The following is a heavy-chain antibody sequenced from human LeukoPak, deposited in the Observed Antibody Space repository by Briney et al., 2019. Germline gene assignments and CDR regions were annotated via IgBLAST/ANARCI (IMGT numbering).Heavy chain of an antibody. CDR3: ARDTPSIAARQDAFDI. CDR1: GLTFSSAW. CDR2: IQSDGTT. D-gene: IGHD6-6*01. V-gene: IGHV3-74*01. J-gene: IGHJ3*02. Sequence: PGGSLRLSCAASGLTFSSAWMHWVRQTPGKGLVWVSRIQSDGTTSYASFVKGRFTISRDNAKNTLYLQMNSLRAEDTAVYYCARDTPSIAARQDAFDIWGQGTMVTVSS.